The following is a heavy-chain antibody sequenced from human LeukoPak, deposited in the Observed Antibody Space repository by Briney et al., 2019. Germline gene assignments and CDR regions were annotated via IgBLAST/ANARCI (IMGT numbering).Heavy chain of an antibody. D-gene: IGHD3-10*01. Sequence: ASVKVSCNVSGYTLTELSMHWVRQAPGKGLEWMGGFDPEDGETIYAQKFQGRVTMTEDTSTDTAYMELSSLRSEDTAVYYCAIGGITMVRGVIITNWFDPWGQGTLVTVSS. CDR1: GYTLTELS. CDR3: AIGGITMVRGVIITNWFDP. J-gene: IGHJ5*02. CDR2: FDPEDGET. V-gene: IGHV1-24*01.